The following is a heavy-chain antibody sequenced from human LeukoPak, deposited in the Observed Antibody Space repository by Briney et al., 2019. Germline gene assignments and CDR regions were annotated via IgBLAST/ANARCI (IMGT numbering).Heavy chain of an antibody. CDR1: GGSFSGYY. CDR3: ARDWDGGYFDY. J-gene: IGHJ4*02. CDR2: TYSGGST. Sequence: ETLSLTCAVYGGSFSGYYWSWVRQAPGKGLEWVSVTYSGGSTYYADSVKGRFTISRDNSKNTLYLQMNSLRAEDTAVYYCARDWDGGYFDYWGQGTLVTVSS. D-gene: IGHD3-16*01. V-gene: IGHV3-53*05.